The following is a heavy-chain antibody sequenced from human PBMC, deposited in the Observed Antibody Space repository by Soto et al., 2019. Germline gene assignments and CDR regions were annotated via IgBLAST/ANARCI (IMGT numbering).Heavy chain of an antibody. CDR3: AKDSQRITIFGVVIIPNHKDPDYFDY. J-gene: IGHJ4*02. Sequence: AGGSLRLSCAASGFTFSSYAMSWVRQAPGKGLEWVSAISGSGGSTYYADSVKGRFTISRDNSKNTLYLQMNSLRAEDTAVYYCAKDSQRITIFGVVIIPNHKDPDYFDYRGQRTPVTVSS. CDR2: ISGSGGST. D-gene: IGHD3-3*01. CDR1: GFTFSSYA. V-gene: IGHV3-23*01.